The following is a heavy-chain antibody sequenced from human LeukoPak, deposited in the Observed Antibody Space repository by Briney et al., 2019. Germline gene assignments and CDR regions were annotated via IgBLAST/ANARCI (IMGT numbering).Heavy chain of an antibody. V-gene: IGHV3-15*01. CDR2: IQHGGTT. J-gene: IGHJ4*02. CDR3: TTVTHLYL. CDR1: VFSFSGAW. D-gene: IGHD3-16*01. Sequence: PGGSLRLSCATSVFSFSGAWLSWVRQAPGEGLEWIGRIQHGGTTDYAPPATGRFTISRDDSKATLCLQMNSLKTEDTAIYYCTTVTHLYLGGQGTLVTVSS.